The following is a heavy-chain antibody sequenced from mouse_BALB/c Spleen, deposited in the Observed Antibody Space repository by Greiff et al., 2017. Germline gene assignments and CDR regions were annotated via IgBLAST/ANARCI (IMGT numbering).Heavy chain of an antibody. Sequence: EVMLVESGGGLVQPGGSRKLSCAASGFTFSDYGMAWVRQAPGKGPEWVAFISNLAYSIYYADTVTGRFTISRENAKNTLYLEMSSLRSEDTAMYYCARDYGSSSWFAYWGQGTLVTVSA. CDR2: ISNLAYSI. V-gene: IGHV5-15*02. J-gene: IGHJ3*01. CDR3: ARDYGSSSWFAY. D-gene: IGHD1-1*01. CDR1: GFTFSDYG.